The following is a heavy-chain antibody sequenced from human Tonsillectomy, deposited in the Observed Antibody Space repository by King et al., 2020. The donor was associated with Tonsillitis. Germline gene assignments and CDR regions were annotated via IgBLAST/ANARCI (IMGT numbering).Heavy chain of an antibody. D-gene: IGHD3-10*01. V-gene: IGHV3-43*01. J-gene: IGHJ4*02. Sequence: VQLVESGGVVVQPGGSLRISCVASGFIFDDYSMHWVRQAPGKGLEWVSLIIWDGGSTYYADSVKGRFTISRDNSKNSLYLQMNSVRTEDTALYYCTKEADGSGSYYGAWGQGTLVTVSS. CDR2: IIWDGGST. CDR3: TKEADGSGSYYGA. CDR1: GFIFDDYS.